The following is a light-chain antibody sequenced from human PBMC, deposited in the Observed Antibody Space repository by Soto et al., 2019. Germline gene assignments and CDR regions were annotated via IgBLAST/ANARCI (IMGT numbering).Light chain of an antibody. CDR1: KLGDKY. CDR2: QNS. CDR3: QAWDSSTVV. V-gene: IGLV3-1*01. Sequence: SYELTQPPSVSVSPGQTASITCSGDKLGDKYACWYPQKPGQSPVLVIYQNSKRPSAIPERFSGSNSGNTATLTVSGTQAMDEADYYCQAWDSSTVVFGGGTKLTVL. J-gene: IGLJ2*01.